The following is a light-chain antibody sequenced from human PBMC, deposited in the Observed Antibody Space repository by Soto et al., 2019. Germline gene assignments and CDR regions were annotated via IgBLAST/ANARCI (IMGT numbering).Light chain of an antibody. CDR2: WAS. CDR3: QQYYATPSPT. J-gene: IGKJ4*01. Sequence: DIVMTQSPDSLAVSLGERATINCKSSQSVLFSSNNKNYLAWYQQKPGQPPKLLIYWASTRESGVPDRFSCSRSGTNFTLPISSLQAEDVAVYHCQQYYATPSPTFGGGTKVEIK. CDR1: QSVLFSSNNKNY. V-gene: IGKV4-1*01.